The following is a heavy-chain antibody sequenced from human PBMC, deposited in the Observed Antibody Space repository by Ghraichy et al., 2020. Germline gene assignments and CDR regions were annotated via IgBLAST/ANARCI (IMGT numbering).Heavy chain of an antibody. V-gene: IGHV3-30*02. J-gene: IGHJ4*02. CDR3: ANPELSLYQVGDY. Sequence: GGSLRLSCAASGFTFSSYGMHWVRQAPGKGLEWVAFIRYDGSNKYYADSVKGRFTISRDNSKNTLYLQMNSLRAEDTAVYYCANPELSLYQVGDYWGQGTLVTVSS. D-gene: IGHD3-16*02. CDR2: IRYDGSNK. CDR1: GFTFSSYG.